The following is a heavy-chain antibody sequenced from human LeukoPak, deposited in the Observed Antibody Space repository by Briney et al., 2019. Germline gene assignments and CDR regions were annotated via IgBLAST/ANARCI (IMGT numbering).Heavy chain of an antibody. CDR2: ISGSGGST. J-gene: IGHJ3*02. Sequence: GGSLRLSCAASGFTFSSYAMSWVRQAPGKGLEWVSAISGSGGSTYYVDSVKGRFTISRDNSKNTLYLQMNSLRAEDTAVYYCAKDLYDILTGYFHDAFDIWGQGTMVTVSS. CDR1: GFTFSSYA. D-gene: IGHD3-9*01. V-gene: IGHV3-23*01. CDR3: AKDLYDILTGYFHDAFDI.